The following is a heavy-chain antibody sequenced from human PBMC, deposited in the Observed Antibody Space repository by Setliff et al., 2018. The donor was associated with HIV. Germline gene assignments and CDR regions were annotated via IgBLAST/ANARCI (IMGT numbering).Heavy chain of an antibody. J-gene: IGHJ4*01. CDR2: IHQSGTA. V-gene: IGHV4-39*01. Sequence: SETLSLTCAVSGVSVNNDDDYWGWIRQPPGKGLEWIAIIHQSGTAHKRPSLKSRVTISIDTSENLFSLKLSGVTAADTAIYYSARQVGEGKWYLDSWGHGTLVTVSS. D-gene: IGHD1-26*01. CDR1: GVSVNNDDDY. CDR3: ARQVGEGKWYLDS.